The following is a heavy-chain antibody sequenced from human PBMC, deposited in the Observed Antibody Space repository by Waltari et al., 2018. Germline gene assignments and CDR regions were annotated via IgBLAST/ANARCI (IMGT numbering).Heavy chain of an antibody. D-gene: IGHD6-19*01. V-gene: IGHV3-21*02. CDR3: TRDVYGSGGDYFEP. Sequence: QLVESGGGLVKPGGSLRLSCSASGFTFSSWGMNWVRQAPGKGLEWIASSTRGSTYIFYADAVKGRFTISRDDAKDSLYLQVDSLRAEDTGVYYCTRDVYGSGGDYFEPWGQGTLVTVSS. CDR2: STRGSTYI. J-gene: IGHJ4*02. CDR1: GFTFSSWG.